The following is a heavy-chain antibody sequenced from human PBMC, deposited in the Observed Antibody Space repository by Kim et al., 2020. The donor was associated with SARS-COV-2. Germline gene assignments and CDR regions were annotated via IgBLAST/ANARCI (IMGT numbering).Heavy chain of an antibody. D-gene: IGHD3-10*01. V-gene: IGHV3-11*05. J-gene: IGHJ4*02. Sequence: GGSLRLSCAASGFTFSDYYMSWIRQAPGKGLEWVSYISSSSSYTNYADSVKGRFTISRDNAKNSLYLQMNSLRAEDTAVYYCARDGVLWFGELSLDYWGQGTLVTVSS. CDR2: ISSSSSYT. CDR3: ARDGVLWFGELSLDY. CDR1: GFTFSDYY.